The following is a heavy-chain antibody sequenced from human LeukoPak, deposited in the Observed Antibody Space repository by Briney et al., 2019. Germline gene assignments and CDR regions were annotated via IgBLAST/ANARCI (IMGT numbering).Heavy chain of an antibody. CDR3: ARDRVTMVRGVRNWFDP. Sequence: GASVKVSCKASGGTFSSYAISWVRQAPGQGLEWMGWINPNSGGTNYAQKFQGRVTMTRDKSISTAYMELSRLRSDDTAVYYCARDRVTMVRGVRNWFDPWGQGTLVTVSS. J-gene: IGHJ5*02. CDR2: INPNSGGT. V-gene: IGHV1-2*02. D-gene: IGHD3-10*01. CDR1: GGTFSSYA.